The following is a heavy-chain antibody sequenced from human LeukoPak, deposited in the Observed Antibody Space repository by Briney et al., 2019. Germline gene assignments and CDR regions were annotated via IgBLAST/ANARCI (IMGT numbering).Heavy chain of an antibody. CDR2: INHSGST. Sequence: SETLSLTCAVYGGSFSGYYWSWIRQPPGKGLEWIGEINHSGSTNYNPSLMSRVTISVDTSKNQFSLKLSSVTAADTAVYYCARHKTYYYGSGSYHKGPGFDYWGQGTLVTVSS. J-gene: IGHJ4*02. CDR1: GGSFSGYY. V-gene: IGHV4-34*01. CDR3: ARHKTYYYGSGSYHKGPGFDY. D-gene: IGHD3-10*01.